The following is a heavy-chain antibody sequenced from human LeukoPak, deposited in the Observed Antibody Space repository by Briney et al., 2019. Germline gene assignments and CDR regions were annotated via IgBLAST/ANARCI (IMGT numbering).Heavy chain of an antibody. CDR2: ISGSGGST. Sequence: QPGGSLRLSCAASGFTFSSYAMSWVRQAPGKGLEWVSAISGSGGSTYYVDSVKGRFTISRDNSKNTLYLQMNSLRAEDTAVYYCAKDISGWYERDRTPRDYWGQGTLVTVSS. CDR3: AKDISGWYERDRTPRDY. CDR1: GFTFSSYA. D-gene: IGHD6-19*01. V-gene: IGHV3-23*01. J-gene: IGHJ4*02.